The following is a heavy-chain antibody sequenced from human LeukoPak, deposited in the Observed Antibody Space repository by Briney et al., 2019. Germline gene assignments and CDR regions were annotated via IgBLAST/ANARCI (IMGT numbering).Heavy chain of an antibody. V-gene: IGHV1-69*04. D-gene: IGHD6-13*01. Sequence: SVKVSCKASGGTFSSYAISWVRQAPGHGLEWMGRIIPILGIANYAQKFQGRVTITADNSTSTAYMELSSLRSEDTAVYYCARDDLLVRAAGALDYWGQGTLVTVSS. J-gene: IGHJ4*02. CDR1: GGTFSSYA. CDR2: IIPILGIA. CDR3: ARDDLLVRAAGALDY.